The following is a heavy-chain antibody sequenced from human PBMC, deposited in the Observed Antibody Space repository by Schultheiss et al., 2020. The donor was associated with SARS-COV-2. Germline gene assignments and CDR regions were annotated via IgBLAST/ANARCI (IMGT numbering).Heavy chain of an antibody. CDR2: IKQDGSEK. J-gene: IGHJ4*02. V-gene: IGHV3-7*01. Sequence: GGSLRLSCAASGFTFSIYWIHWVRQTPGKGLEWVANIKQDGSEKYYVDSVKGRFTISRDNAKNSLYLQMNSLRAEDTAVYYCAREGYYYYDSSGYRPFDYWGQGTLVTVSS. D-gene: IGHD3-22*01. CDR1: GFTFSIYW. CDR3: AREGYYYYDSSGYRPFDY.